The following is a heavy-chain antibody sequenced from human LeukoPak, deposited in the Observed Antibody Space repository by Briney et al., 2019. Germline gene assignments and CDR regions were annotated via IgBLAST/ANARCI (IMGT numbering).Heavy chain of an antibody. D-gene: IGHD2-2*02. V-gene: IGHV1-24*01. J-gene: IGHJ1*01. CDR3: ATSPAEGCSSTSCYNAEYFQY. CDR1: GYTLTELS. Sequence: EASVKVSCKVSGYTLTELSMHWVRQAPGKGLEWMGGFDPEDGETIYAQKFQGRVTMTEDTSTDTAYMELSSLRSEDTAVYYCATSPAEGCSSTSCYNAEYFQYWGQGTLVTVSS. CDR2: FDPEDGET.